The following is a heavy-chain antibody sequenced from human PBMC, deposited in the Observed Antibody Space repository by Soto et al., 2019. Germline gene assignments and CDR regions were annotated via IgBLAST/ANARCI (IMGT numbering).Heavy chain of an antibody. Sequence: QITLKESGPTLVKPTQTLTLTCTFSGFSLSTSGVGVGWIRQPPGKALEWLAVIYWDDDKRYSPSLKSRLTITKDTSKNQVVLTMTNMDPVDTATYYCAHSRLSAYYYDSSGYYTYFDYWGQGTLVTVSS. CDR3: AHSRLSAYYYDSSGYYTYFDY. J-gene: IGHJ4*02. V-gene: IGHV2-5*02. CDR2: IYWDDDK. D-gene: IGHD3-22*01. CDR1: GFSLSTSGVG.